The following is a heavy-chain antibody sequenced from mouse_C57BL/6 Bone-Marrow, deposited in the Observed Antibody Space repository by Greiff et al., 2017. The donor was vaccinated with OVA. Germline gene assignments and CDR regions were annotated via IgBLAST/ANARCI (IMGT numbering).Heavy chain of an antibody. J-gene: IGHJ3*01. Sequence: EVKLVESGGGLVQPGGSLKLSCAASGFTFSDYYMYWVRQTPEKRLEWVAYISNGGGSTYYPDTVKRRFTISRDNAKNTLYLQMSRLKSEDTAMYYCARGGYYWGQGTLVTVSA. V-gene: IGHV5-12*01. CDR1: GFTFSDYY. CDR3: ARGGYY. CDR2: ISNGGGST. D-gene: IGHD3-1*01.